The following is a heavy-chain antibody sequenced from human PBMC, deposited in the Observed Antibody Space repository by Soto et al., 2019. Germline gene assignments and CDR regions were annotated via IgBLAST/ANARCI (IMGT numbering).Heavy chain of an antibody. D-gene: IGHD3-22*01. CDR3: AAEDYYDSSGSTHYYHYYGMDV. V-gene: IGHV1-69*13. Sequence: ASVKVSCKASGGTFSSYAISWVRQAPGQGLEWMGGIIPIFGTANYAQKFQGRVTITADESTSTAYMELSSLRSEDTAVYYCAAEDYYDSSGSTHYYHYYGMDVWGQGTTVTVSS. CDR2: IIPIFGTA. J-gene: IGHJ6*02. CDR1: GGTFSSYA.